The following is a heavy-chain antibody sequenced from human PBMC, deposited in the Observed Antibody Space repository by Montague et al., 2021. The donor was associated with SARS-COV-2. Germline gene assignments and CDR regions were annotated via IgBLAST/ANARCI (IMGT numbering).Heavy chain of an antibody. CDR2: IYYSGST. D-gene: IGHD5/OR15-5a*01. J-gene: IGHJ6*02. V-gene: IGHV4-39*01. CDR3: ARIYDSSSYYYGMDA. CDR1: GGSIGSSSYY. Sequence: SETLSLTCTVSGGSIGSSSYYWGWIRQPPGKGLEWIGSIYYSGSTYYNPSLKSRVTISVDTSKNQFSLKLSSVTAADTAVYYCARIYDSSSYYYGMDAWGQGTTVTVSS.